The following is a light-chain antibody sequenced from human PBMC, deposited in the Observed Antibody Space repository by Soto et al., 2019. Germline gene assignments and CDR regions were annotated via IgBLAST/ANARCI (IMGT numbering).Light chain of an antibody. CDR3: SSYTSSSTPPVV. J-gene: IGLJ2*01. Sequence: QSVLTQPASLSGSPGQSITISCTGTRSDVGGYNYVSWYQQHPGKAPKLMIYDVSNRPSGVSNRFSGSKSGNTASLTISGLQAEDEADYYCSSYTSSSTPPVVFGGGTKLTVL. V-gene: IGLV2-14*01. CDR2: DVS. CDR1: RSDVGGYNY.